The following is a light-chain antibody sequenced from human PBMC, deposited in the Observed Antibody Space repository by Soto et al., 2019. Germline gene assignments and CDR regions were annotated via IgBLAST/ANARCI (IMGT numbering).Light chain of an antibody. V-gene: IGKV1-5*01. J-gene: IGKJ1*01. CDR3: QQYNSLWT. CDR2: DAS. CDR1: QSISNW. Sequence: GDRVTITCRASQSISNWLAWYQQKPGKAPNLLIYDASSLESGVPSRFSGSGSGTEFTLTISSLQPDDFATYYCQQYNSLWTFGQGTKVEIK.